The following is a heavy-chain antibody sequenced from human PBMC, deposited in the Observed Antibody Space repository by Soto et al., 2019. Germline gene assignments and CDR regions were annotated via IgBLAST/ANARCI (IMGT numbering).Heavy chain of an antibody. CDR3: ARGGDRFDGMDV. Sequence: EVQLVESGGGLVQPGGSLRLSCAASGFGSNGYDMHWVRQAPGKNLEWVAAISTAGDTYYLGSVKGRFTISREDAKNSLSLQMNSLRVGDTAVYYCARGGDRFDGMDVWGQGTTVTVSS. J-gene: IGHJ6*02. D-gene: IGHD3-16*01. V-gene: IGHV3-13*01. CDR2: ISTAGDT. CDR1: GFGSNGYD.